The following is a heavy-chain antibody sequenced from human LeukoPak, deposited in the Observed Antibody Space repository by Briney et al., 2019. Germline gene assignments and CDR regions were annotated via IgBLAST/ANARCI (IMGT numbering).Heavy chain of an antibody. Sequence: SETLSLTCTVSAASLSSSSYYWGWIRQPPGKGLEWIGSIYYSGNYYYNPSLKSRVTISVATSKNQFSVKLSSVTAADTAVYYCATQRPEQWLAPYYFDYWGQGSLVTVSS. CDR2: IYYSGNY. J-gene: IGHJ4*02. V-gene: IGHV4-39*01. D-gene: IGHD6-19*01. CDR3: ATQRPEQWLAPYYFDY. CDR1: AASLSSSSYY.